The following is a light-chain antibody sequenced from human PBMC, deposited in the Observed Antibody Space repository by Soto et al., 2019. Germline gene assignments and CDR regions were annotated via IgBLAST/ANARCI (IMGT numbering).Light chain of an antibody. CDR2: DVT. J-gene: IGLJ1*01. Sequence: QSALTQPASVSGSPGQSITISCTGTSCDVGGFNYVSWYQQLPGKAPKLMIYDVTNRPSGVSYRFSGSKSGNTASLTISGLQDEDEADYQCNSYTSSSTYVFGTGTKVTVL. CDR1: SCDVGGFNY. V-gene: IGLV2-14*03. CDR3: NSYTSSSTYV.